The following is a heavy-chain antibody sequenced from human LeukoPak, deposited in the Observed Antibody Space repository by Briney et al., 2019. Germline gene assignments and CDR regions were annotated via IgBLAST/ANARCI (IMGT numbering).Heavy chain of an antibody. Sequence: PGESLKISCKGSGYSFTSYWIDWVRQMPGKGLEWMGIIYPSDSDIRYSPSFQGQVTISVDKSISTAYLQWGSLKASDTAIYYCARRMVRGVMTSPFDYWGQGTLVTVSS. CDR3: ARRMVRGVMTSPFDY. CDR2: IYPSDSDI. D-gene: IGHD3-10*01. CDR1: GYSFTSYW. V-gene: IGHV5-51*01. J-gene: IGHJ4*02.